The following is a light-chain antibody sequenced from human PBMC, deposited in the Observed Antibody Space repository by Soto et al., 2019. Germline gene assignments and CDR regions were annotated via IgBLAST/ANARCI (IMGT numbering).Light chain of an antibody. CDR3: QQYSGFPWT. CDR2: DAS. V-gene: IGKV1-5*01. J-gene: IGKJ2*02. Sequence: DIQMTQSPSTLSASVGDRVTITCRASQSISGWLAWYQQKPGKAPKLLIYDASSLESGVPSRFSGSGSVTEFTLTISSLQPDDFAPYYCQQYSGFPWTFGQGTKLQIK. CDR1: QSISGW.